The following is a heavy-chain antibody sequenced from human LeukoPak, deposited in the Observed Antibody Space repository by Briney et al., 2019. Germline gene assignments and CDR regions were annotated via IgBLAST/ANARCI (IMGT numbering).Heavy chain of an antibody. D-gene: IGHD6-6*01. V-gene: IGHV3-43*01. J-gene: IGHJ4*02. Sequence: GGSLRLSCVASGFTFDDYSMHWVRQAPGKGLEWVSLISWDGGSTYYADSVKGRFTISRDNSKDSLSLQMNSLRIEDTALYYCAKDKGGYGSSSYFDYWGQGTLVTVSS. CDR2: ISWDGGST. CDR3: AKDKGGYGSSSYFDY. CDR1: GFTFDDYS.